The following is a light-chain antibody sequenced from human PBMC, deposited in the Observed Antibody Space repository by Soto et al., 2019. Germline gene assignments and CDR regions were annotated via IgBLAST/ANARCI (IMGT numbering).Light chain of an antibody. Sequence: EIVLTQSPATLSLSPGESATLSCRASQSVGRYLAWYQQKPGQAPRLLIYDASNRATGIPARFSGSGSGTDFTLTISSLEPEDFAVYYCQQRSNWPPLTFGGGTKVEIK. J-gene: IGKJ4*01. CDR2: DAS. CDR3: QQRSNWPPLT. CDR1: QSVGRY. V-gene: IGKV3-11*01.